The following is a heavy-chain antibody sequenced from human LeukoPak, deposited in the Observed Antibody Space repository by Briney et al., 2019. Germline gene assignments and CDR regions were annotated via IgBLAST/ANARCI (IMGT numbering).Heavy chain of an antibody. CDR3: ARVSSSMGGATDY. J-gene: IGHJ4*02. D-gene: IGHD1-26*01. Sequence: PGGSLRLSCAASGFTFSSYWMSWVRQAPGKGLEWVANINQDGSDKYYVDSVKGRFTISRDNAKNSLFLQMNSLRADDTAVYYCARVSSSMGGATDYWGQGTLVTVSS. V-gene: IGHV3-7*01. CDR1: GFTFSSYW. CDR2: INQDGSDK.